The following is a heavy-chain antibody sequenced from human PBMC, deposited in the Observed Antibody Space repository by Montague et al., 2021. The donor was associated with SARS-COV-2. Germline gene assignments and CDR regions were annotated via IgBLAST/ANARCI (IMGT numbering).Heavy chain of an antibody. CDR2: IYYSGST. CDR3: ARVRITMIIVVTYFDY. CDR1: GGSISSGGYY. D-gene: IGHD3-22*01. V-gene: IGHV4-31*03. J-gene: IGHJ4*02. Sequence: TLSLTCTVSGGSISSGGYYWSRIHQHPGKGLEWIGYIYYSGSTYYNPSLKSRVTISVDTSKNQFSLKLSSVTAADTAVYYCARVRITMIIVVTYFDYWGQGTLVTVSS.